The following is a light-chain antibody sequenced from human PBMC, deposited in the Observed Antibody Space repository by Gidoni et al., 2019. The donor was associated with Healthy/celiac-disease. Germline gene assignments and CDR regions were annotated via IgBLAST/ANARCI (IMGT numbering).Light chain of an antibody. CDR1: QSVSSY. V-gene: IGKV3-11*01. Sequence: EIVLTQSPASLSLSPGERATLSCRASQSVSSYLAWYHQKPGQAPRLLIYDASNRATGIPARFSGSGSGTDFTLTISSLEPEDFAVYYCQQRQEFGHGTKVEIK. J-gene: IGKJ1*01. CDR3: QQRQE. CDR2: DAS.